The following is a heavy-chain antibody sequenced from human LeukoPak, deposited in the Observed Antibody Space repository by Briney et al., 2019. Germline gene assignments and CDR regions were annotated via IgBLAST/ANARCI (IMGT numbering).Heavy chain of an antibody. V-gene: IGHV3-11*01. D-gene: IGHD2-2*01. J-gene: IGHJ4*02. CDR3: AKEEVVVVPAAIPWLESAVGYFDY. Sequence: GGSLRLSCAASGFTFSDYYMSWIRQAPGKGLEWVSYISSSGSTIYYADSVKGRFTISRDNAKNSLYLQMNSLRAEDTAVYYCAKEEVVVVPAAIPWLESAVGYFDYWGQGALVTVSS. CDR2: ISSSGSTI. CDR1: GFTFSDYY.